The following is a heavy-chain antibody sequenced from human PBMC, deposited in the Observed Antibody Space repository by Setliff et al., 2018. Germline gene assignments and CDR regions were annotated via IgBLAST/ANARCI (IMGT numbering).Heavy chain of an antibody. CDR2: ISSHSNTI. J-gene: IGHJ3*02. CDR1: GFTSNSYA. V-gene: IGHV3-48*04. D-gene: IGHD6-13*01. CDR3: ARELGYSSTWYSHEGFNI. Sequence: PGGSLRLSCAASGFTSNSYAMSWVRQAPGKGLEWVSYISSHSNTIWYADSVTGRFTISRDSAKNSLYLQMNSLRAEDTAGYYCARELGYSSTWYSHEGFNIWGQGTMVTVSS.